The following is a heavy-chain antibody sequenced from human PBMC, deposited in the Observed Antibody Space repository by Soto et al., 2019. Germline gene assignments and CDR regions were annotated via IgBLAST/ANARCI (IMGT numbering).Heavy chain of an antibody. Sequence: SVKVSCKASGIAFSRSGVQWVGQARGQRLELIGWIVVGSGNTNYAQKFQERVPITRDMSTSTAYMALSSLRSGDTADYYCAAARGVDDFWSGYCGMDVWG. CDR2: IVVGSGNT. D-gene: IGHD3-3*01. CDR1: GIAFSRSG. V-gene: IGHV1-58*01. J-gene: IGHJ6*02. CDR3: AAARGVDDFWSGYCGMDV.